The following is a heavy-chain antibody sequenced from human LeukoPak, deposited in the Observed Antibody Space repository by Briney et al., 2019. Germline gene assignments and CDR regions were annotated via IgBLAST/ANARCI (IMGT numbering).Heavy chain of an antibody. Sequence: ASVKVSCKASGGTFSSYAISWVRQAPGQGLEWMGGIIPIFGTANYALKFQGRVTITADESTSTAYMELSSLRSEDTAVYYCARGSRAAYDSSGYYYPYFDYWGQGTLVTVSS. CDR2: IIPIFGTA. D-gene: IGHD3-22*01. CDR3: ARGSRAAYDSSGYYYPYFDY. CDR1: GGTFSSYA. J-gene: IGHJ4*02. V-gene: IGHV1-69*13.